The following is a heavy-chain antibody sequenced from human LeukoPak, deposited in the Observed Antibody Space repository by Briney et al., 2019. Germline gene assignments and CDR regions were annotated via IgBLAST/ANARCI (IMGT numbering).Heavy chain of an antibody. CDR2: IYDSGTHSPP. D-gene: IGHD1-26*01. Sequence: TSDTLSLTCTVTGGSTTRYHWIWLRHSREEGLECLGYIYDSGTHSPPTYHPTFKSRVTISLDTPKNQFSLRLRPLTVADTVVYYSARQGGHSEPFDIWGQGTMATISS. J-gene: IGHJ3*02. V-gene: IGHV4-59*08. CDR1: GGSTTRYH. CDR3: ARQGGHSEPFDI.